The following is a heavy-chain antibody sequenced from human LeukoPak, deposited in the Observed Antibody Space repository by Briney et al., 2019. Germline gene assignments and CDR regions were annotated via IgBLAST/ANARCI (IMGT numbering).Heavy chain of an antibody. CDR3: ARGIHRLKNDYGGFDY. CDR2: ISYDGSNK. D-gene: IGHD4-23*01. Sequence: GGSLRLSCAASGFTFSSYAMYWVRQAPGKGLEWVAVISYDGSNKYYADSVKGRFTISRDNSKNTLYLQMNSLRAEDTAVYYCARGIHRLKNDYGGFDYWGQGTLVTVSS. V-gene: IGHV3-30-3*01. CDR1: GFTFSSYA. J-gene: IGHJ4*02.